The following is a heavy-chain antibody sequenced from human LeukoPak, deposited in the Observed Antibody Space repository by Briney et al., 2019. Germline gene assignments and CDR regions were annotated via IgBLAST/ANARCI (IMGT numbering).Heavy chain of an antibody. V-gene: IGHV4-59*12. CDR3: ARAAWVDCGGDCYSDYWYFDL. Sequence: PSETLSLTCAVSGGSISSYYWSWIRQPPGKELEWIGYIYYSGSTYYNPSLKSRVTISVDTSKNQFSLKLSSVTAADTAVYYCARAAWVDCGGDCYSDYWYFDLWGRGTLVTVSS. D-gene: IGHD2-21*02. J-gene: IGHJ2*01. CDR2: IYYSGST. CDR1: GGSISSYY.